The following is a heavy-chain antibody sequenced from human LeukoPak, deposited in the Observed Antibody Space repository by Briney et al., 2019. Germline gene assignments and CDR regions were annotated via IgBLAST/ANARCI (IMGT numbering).Heavy chain of an antibody. D-gene: IGHD3-22*01. Sequence: GGSLRLSCTASGFTFGDYAMSWFRQAPGKGLGWVGFIRSKAYGGTTEYAASVKGRFTISRDDSKSIAYLQMNSLKTEDTAVYYCTRAASSGYHAFDIWGQGTMVAVSS. V-gene: IGHV3-49*03. CDR1: GFTFGDYA. J-gene: IGHJ3*02. CDR2: IRSKAYGGTT. CDR3: TRAASSGYHAFDI.